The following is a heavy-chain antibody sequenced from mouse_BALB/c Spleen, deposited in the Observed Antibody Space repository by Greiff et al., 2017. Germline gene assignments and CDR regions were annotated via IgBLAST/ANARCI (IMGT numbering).Heavy chain of an antibody. J-gene: IGHJ4*01. Sequence: EVQVVESGGGLVKPGGSLKLSCAASGFTFSSYAMSWVRQTPEKRLEWVASISSGGSTYYPDSVKGRFTISRDNARNILYLQMSSLRSEDTAMYYCARDGYGAMDYWGQGTSVTGSS. CDR1: GFTFSSYA. D-gene: IGHD1-2*01. CDR3: ARDGYGAMDY. CDR2: ISSGGST. V-gene: IGHV5-6-5*01.